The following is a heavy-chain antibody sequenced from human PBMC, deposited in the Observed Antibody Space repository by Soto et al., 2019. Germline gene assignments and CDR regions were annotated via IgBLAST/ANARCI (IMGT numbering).Heavy chain of an antibody. V-gene: IGHV4-31*03. Sequence: PSETLSLTCSVSGASIRSGGFYWSWLRQSPGKGLEWIGHIYYTGSTFVSPSLKGRLTISLDTSKNQFSLDLSSVTAADTAMYYCARIEMASIKWGRGTVVTVSS. CDR3: ARIEMASIK. J-gene: IGHJ4*02. CDR1: GASIRSGGFY. CDR2: IYYTGST. D-gene: IGHD5-12*01.